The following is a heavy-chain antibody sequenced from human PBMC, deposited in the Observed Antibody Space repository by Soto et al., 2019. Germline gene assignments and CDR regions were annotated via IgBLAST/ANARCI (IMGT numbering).Heavy chain of an antibody. CDR3: TAMPGIVGATHFDY. Sequence: QVQLQESGPGLVKPSGTLSVTCVVSGGSISSDNWWSWVRQPPGKGLEWIGEIYHSGSTNFNPSLKRRVTMSVDKSKNQFSLNLNSVTAADTAVYYCTAMPGIVGATHFDYWGQGTLVTVSS. CDR1: GGSISSDNW. J-gene: IGHJ4*02. D-gene: IGHD1-26*01. CDR2: IYHSGST. V-gene: IGHV4-4*02.